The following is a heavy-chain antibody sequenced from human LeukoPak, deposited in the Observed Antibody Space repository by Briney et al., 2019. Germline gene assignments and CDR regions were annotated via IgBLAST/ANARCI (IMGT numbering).Heavy chain of an antibody. CDR2: INSDGSST. J-gene: IGHJ5*02. CDR1: GFTFSSYW. V-gene: IGHV3-74*01. CDR3: ASSYDFWSGYLSLGWFAP. Sequence: QSGGSLRLSCAASGFTFSSYWMHWLRQAPGKGLVWVSRINSDGSSTSYADSVKGRFTISRDNAKNTLYLQMNSLRAEDTAVYYCASSYDFWSGYLSLGWFAPWGQGTLVTVPS. D-gene: IGHD3-3*01.